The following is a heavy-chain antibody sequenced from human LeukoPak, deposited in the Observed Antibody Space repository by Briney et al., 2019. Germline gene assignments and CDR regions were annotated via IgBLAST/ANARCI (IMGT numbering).Heavy chain of an antibody. CDR3: ARDRRGDYYYGMDV. CDR2: ISSSSSYI. V-gene: IGHV3-21*01. D-gene: IGHD3-10*01. CDR1: GFTFSTYS. Sequence: PGGSLRLSCAASGFTFSTYSMNWVRQAPGKGLEGVSSISSSSSYIYYADSVKDRFTISRDNAKNSLYLQMSSLRAEDTAVYYCARDRRGDYYYGMDVWGEGTTVTVSS. J-gene: IGHJ6*04.